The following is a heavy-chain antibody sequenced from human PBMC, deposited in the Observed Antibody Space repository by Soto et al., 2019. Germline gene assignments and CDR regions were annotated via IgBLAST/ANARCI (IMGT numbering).Heavy chain of an antibody. CDR1: GFTFSESA. V-gene: IGHV3-73*01. CDR2: IRNKDNNYAT. Sequence: PGGSLRLSCAASGFTFSESAMHWVRQASGKGLEWVGRIRNKDNNYATAYTASVKGRFTISRDDSKNTVYLQMNSLKIDDTAVYYCARVPSPWGQGTLVTVSS. CDR3: ARVPSP. J-gene: IGHJ5*02.